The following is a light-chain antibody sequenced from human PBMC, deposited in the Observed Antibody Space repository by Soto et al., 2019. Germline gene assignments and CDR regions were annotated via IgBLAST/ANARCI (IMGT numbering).Light chain of an antibody. CDR3: QSYDTSLSGSV. Sequence: QAVVTQPPSVSGAPGQRVTTSCTGSSSNIGAGYDVHWYQLLPGTAPKLLIYGNSDRPSGVPDRFSGSKSGTSASLAITGLQAEDEADYYCQSYDTSLSGSVFGGGTKVTVL. CDR1: SSNIGAGYD. CDR2: GNS. J-gene: IGLJ2*01. V-gene: IGLV1-40*01.